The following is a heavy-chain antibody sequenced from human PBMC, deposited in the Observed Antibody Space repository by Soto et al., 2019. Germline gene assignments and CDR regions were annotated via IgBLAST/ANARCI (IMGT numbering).Heavy chain of an antibody. J-gene: IGHJ4*02. CDR3: RIAVAGTYFDY. D-gene: IGHD6-19*01. CDR1: GFTFSSYA. CDR2: ISYDGSNK. V-gene: IGHV3-30-3*01. Sequence: QVQLVESGGGVVQPGRSLRLSCAASGFTFSSYAMHWVRQAPGKGLEWVAVISYDGSNKYYADSVKGRFTISRDNSKNTLYLQMNSLRAEDTAVYYCRIAVAGTYFDYWGQGTLVTVSS.